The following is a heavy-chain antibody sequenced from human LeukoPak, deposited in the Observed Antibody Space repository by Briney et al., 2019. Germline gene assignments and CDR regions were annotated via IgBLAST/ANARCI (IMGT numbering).Heavy chain of an antibody. CDR1: GGSISSYY. D-gene: IGHD2-15*01. CDR3: AREDEAPRWGYCSGGSCYPGAFDI. CDR2: IYYSGST. Sequence: PSETLSLTCTVSGGSISSYYWSWIRQPPGKGLEWIGYIYYSGSTNYNPSLKSRATISVDTSKNQFSLQLNSVTPEDTAVYYCAREDEAPRWGYCSGGSCYPGAFDIWGQGTMVTVSS. J-gene: IGHJ3*02. V-gene: IGHV4-59*12.